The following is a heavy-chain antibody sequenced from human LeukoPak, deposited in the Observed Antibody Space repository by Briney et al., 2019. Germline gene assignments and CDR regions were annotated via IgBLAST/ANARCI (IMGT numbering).Heavy chain of an antibody. D-gene: IGHD2-15*01. V-gene: IGHV4-59*01. CDR3: AGRHAACPGGRCRAHFSS. CDR1: GDSMNSNY. CDR2: IYYGGST. Sequence: SETLSLACSVSGDSMNSNYSGWIRQPPGKGLEWIGYIYYGGSTNYNPSLKSRVSMSVDTSKNQFSLNLSSVTAADTAVHHCAGRHAACPGGRCRAHFSSCGQGNLFTVSS. J-gene: IGHJ4*02.